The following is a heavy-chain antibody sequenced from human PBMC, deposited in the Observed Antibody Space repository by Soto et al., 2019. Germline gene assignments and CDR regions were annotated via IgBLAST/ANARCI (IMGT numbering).Heavy chain of an antibody. Sequence: QVQLVQSGAEVKNPGASVKVSCKASGYTFTTKGFSWIRQAPGQGLEWVGWISAYSGNTNYAQNFQGRVTKTTDIFTATVYMYLRSLTSDDTARDYYARTYINNSSAAFFAYWGQGTLVIVSS. V-gene: IGHV1-18*01. CDR1: GYTFTTKG. D-gene: IGHD1-1*01. CDR3: ARTYINNSSAAFFAY. J-gene: IGHJ4*02. CDR2: ISAYSGNT.